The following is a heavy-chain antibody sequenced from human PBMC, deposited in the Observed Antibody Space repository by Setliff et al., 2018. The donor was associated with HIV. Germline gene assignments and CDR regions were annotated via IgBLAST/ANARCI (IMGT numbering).Heavy chain of an antibody. CDR3: ARVRGRYYYHYAMDV. CDR2: INDGGNT. V-gene: IGHV4-34*01. CDR1: GGSLSGYY. D-gene: IGHD3-10*01. Sequence: SETLSLTCAVYGGSLSGYYWTWIRQTPEKGLQWIGEINDGGNTNDNPSLKSRVIMSVDTSKNQFSLRLISVTAADTAVYYCARVRGRYYYHYAMDVWGQGTTVTVSS. J-gene: IGHJ6*02.